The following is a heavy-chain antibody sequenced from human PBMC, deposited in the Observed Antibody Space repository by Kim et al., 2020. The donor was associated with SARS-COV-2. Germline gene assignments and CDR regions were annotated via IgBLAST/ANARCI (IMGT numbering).Heavy chain of an antibody. D-gene: IGHD3-10*01. V-gene: IGHV4-39*01. J-gene: IGHJ2*01. CDR3: ARRDRGWYLDL. CDR2: T. Sequence: TYYNPSPKSGVTISVDTPKNQFSLKLSAVTAADTAVYYGARRDRGWYLDLWGRGTLATVSS.